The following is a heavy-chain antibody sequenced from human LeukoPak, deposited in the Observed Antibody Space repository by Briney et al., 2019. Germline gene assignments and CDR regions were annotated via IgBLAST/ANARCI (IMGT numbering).Heavy chain of an antibody. Sequence: PSETLSLTCTVSGGSISNYYWSWIRQPPGKGLEWIGYIYYSGSTNYNPSLKSRVTISLDTSKNQFSLKLSSVTAADTAVYYCARMYSSGWYAFDYWGQGTLVTVSS. J-gene: IGHJ4*02. CDR2: IYYSGST. D-gene: IGHD6-19*01. CDR3: ARMYSSGWYAFDY. V-gene: IGHV4-59*12. CDR1: GGSISNYY.